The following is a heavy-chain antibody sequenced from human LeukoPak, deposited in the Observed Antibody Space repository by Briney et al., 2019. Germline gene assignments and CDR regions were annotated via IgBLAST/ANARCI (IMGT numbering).Heavy chain of an antibody. D-gene: IGHD6-13*01. J-gene: IGHJ5*02. V-gene: IGHV3-23*01. CDR2: ISGSGGDT. CDR3: ARVAVAGPTGWFDP. CDR1: GFTFSSYA. Sequence: GGSLRLSCAASGFTFSSYAMSWVRQTPGKGLEWVSSISGSGGDTYYADSVKGRFTTSRDNSRNTLYLQMSSLRAEDTAVYYCARVAVAGPTGWFDPWGQGTLVTVSS.